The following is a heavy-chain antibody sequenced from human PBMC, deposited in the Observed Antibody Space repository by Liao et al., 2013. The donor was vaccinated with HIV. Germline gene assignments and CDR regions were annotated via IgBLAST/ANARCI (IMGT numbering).Heavy chain of an antibody. Sequence: QVQLQESGPGLVKPSQTLSLTCTVSGGSISSGSYYWSWIRQPAGKGLEWIGRIYTSGSTNYSPSLKNRLTISVDTSKNQVSLKLDSVTAADTAIYFCARGRTVATTPLAYWGQGTLVTVSS. D-gene: IGHD5-12*01. V-gene: IGHV4-61*02. CDR2: IYTSGST. CDR1: GGSISSGSYY. J-gene: IGHJ4*02. CDR3: ARGRTVATTPLAY.